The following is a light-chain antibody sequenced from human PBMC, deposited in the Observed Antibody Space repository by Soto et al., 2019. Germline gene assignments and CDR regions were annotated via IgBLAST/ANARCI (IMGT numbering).Light chain of an antibody. CDR2: KVS. CDR1: QSLVYSDGNTY. J-gene: IGKJ1*01. Sequence: DVVMTQSPLSLPVTLGQPASISCRSSQSLVYSDGNTYLNWFQQRPDQSPRRLIYKVSNRDSGVPDRFIGSGSGTDFTLKISRVEAEDVGVYYCMQGTHWPPTFGQGTKVEIK. V-gene: IGKV2-30*01. CDR3: MQGTHWPPT.